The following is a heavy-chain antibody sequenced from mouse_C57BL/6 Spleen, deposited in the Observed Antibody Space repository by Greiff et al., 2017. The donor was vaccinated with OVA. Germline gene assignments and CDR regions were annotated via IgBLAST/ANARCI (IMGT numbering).Heavy chain of an antibody. J-gene: IGHJ2*01. CDR1: GYTFTSYW. V-gene: IGHV1-61*01. CDR2: IYPSDSET. D-gene: IGHD1-1*01. Sequence: QVQLKQPGAELVRPGSSVKLSCKASGYTFTSYWMDWVKQRPGQGLEWIGNIYPSDSETHYNQKFKDKATLTVDKSSSTAYMQLSSLTSEDSAVYYCAREGFTTVVADYWGQGTTLTVSS. CDR3: AREGFTTVVADY.